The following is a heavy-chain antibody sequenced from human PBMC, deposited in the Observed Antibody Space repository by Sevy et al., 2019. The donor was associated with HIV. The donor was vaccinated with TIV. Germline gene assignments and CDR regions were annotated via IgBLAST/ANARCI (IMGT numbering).Heavy chain of an antibody. D-gene: IGHD2-2*01. CDR1: GFTFNNYA. CDR2: ISSDGGNE. J-gene: IGHJ4*02. V-gene: IGHV3-30*18. Sequence: GGSLRLSCAASGFTFNNYAMHWARQAPGKGLEWVTAISSDGGNEYYADSVKGRFTISRDNSKNTLYLQMDSLRPEDTAVYYCGKVPPARAKTIWGQGTLVTVSS. CDR3: GKVPPARAKTI.